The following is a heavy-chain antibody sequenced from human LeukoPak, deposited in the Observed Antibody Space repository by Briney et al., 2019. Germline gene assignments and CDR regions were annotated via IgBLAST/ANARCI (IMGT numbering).Heavy chain of an antibody. J-gene: IGHJ5*02. CDR3: ARDWGRDYGDYLGWFDP. D-gene: IGHD4-17*01. CDR1: GFTFSDYY. Sequence: PGGSLRLSCAASGFTFSDYYMSWIRQAPGKGLEWVSYISSSGSTIYYADSVKGRFTISRDNAKYSLYLQMNSLRAEDTAVYYCARDWGRDYGDYLGWFDPWGQGTLVTVSS. CDR2: ISSSGSTI. V-gene: IGHV3-11*01.